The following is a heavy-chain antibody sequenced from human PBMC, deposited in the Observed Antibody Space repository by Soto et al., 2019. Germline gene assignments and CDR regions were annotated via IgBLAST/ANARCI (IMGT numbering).Heavy chain of an antibody. J-gene: IGHJ5*02. CDR1: GYSLSSGYY. CDR3: ARVFAARPTGWFDP. Sequence: SETLSLSXAVSGYSLSSGYYWGWIRQPPGKGLEWIGSIYHSGSTYYNPSLKSRVTISVDTSKNQFSLKLRSVTAADTAAYYCARVFAARPTGWFDPWGQGTLVTVS. CDR2: IYHSGST. D-gene: IGHD6-6*01. V-gene: IGHV4-38-2*01.